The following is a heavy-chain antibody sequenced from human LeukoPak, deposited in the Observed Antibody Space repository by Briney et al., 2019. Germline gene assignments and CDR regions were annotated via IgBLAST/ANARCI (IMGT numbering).Heavy chain of an antibody. D-gene: IGHD3-10*01. Sequence: ASVKVSCKASGYTFTGYYMHWVRQAPGQGLEWMGWMNPNSGNTGYAQKFQGRVTMTRNTSISTAYMELSSLRSEDTAVYYCAREDRGAFDIWGQGTMVTVSS. V-gene: IGHV1-8*02. J-gene: IGHJ3*02. CDR2: MNPNSGNT. CDR1: GYTFTGYY. CDR3: AREDRGAFDI.